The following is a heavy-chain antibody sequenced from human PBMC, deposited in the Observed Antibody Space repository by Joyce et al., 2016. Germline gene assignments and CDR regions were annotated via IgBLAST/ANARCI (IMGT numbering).Heavy chain of an antibody. J-gene: IGHJ6*03. CDR2: ISDIGGST. D-gene: IGHD4-11*01. CDR3: AKDRPYSTYYYFYYMDV. Sequence: EVQLLESGGGLVQPGGSLTLSCAASGFTFNNYGMTCVRQAPGKGLEWVSSISDIGGSTYYADSVRDRFTISRDNSKNTLFLQMTSLTAEDTAVYYCAKDRPYSTYYYFYYMDVWGKGTTVTVSS. V-gene: IGHV3-23*01. CDR1: GFTFNNYG.